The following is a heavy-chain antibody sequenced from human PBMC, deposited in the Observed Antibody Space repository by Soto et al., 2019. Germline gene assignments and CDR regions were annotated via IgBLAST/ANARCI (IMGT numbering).Heavy chain of an antibody. CDR1: GFSFSSFA. CDR2: VSGRGGDT. D-gene: IGHD3-3*01. V-gene: IGHV3-23*01. J-gene: IGHJ4*02. CDR3: AKDPHYDFWSGFSAVYFDY. Sequence: EVHLLQSGGGLVQPGGSLRLSCAASGFSFSSFALSWVRQSPGKGLEWVAAVSGRGGDTYYANSVKGRFTISRDNSQNTLSLRMNSLRAEHSAIYYCAKDPHYDFWSGFSAVYFDYWGQGPLVTVSS.